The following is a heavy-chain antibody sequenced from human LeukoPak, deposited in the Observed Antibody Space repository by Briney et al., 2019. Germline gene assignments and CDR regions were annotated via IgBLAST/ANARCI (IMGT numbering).Heavy chain of an antibody. Sequence: SETLSLTCAVYGGSFSGYYWNWIRQPPGKGLEWIGEINHSGSTNYNPSLKSRVTISVDTSKNQFSLKLSSVTAADTAVYYCARAGYSSRNPPRDYWGQGTLVTVSS. V-gene: IGHV4-34*01. CDR3: ARAGYSSRNPPRDY. J-gene: IGHJ4*02. CDR1: GGSFSGYY. CDR2: INHSGST. D-gene: IGHD6-13*01.